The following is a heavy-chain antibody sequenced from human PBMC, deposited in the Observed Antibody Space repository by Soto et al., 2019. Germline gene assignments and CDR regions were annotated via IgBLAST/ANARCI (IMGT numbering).Heavy chain of an antibody. J-gene: IGHJ4*02. V-gene: IGHV3-23*01. CDR1: GFTFSSYA. CDR2: ISCSGGST. CDR3: AKDEYCSGGSCQFDY. Sequence: GGSLRLSCAASGFTFSSYAMSWVRQAPGKGLEWVSAISCSGGSTYYADSVKGRFTISRDNSKNTLYLQMNSLRAEDTAVYYCAKDEYCSGGSCQFDYWGQGTLVTVSS. D-gene: IGHD2-15*01.